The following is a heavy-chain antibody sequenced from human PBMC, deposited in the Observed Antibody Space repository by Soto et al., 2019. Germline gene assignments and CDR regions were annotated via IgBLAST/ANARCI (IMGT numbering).Heavy chain of an antibody. CDR1: GFTFSSYV. Sequence: PGGSLRLSCAASGFTFSSYVMSWVRQAPGKGLEWVSAISGSGGNTYYADSVKGRFTISRDNSKNKLFLQMNSLRAEDTALYFCAKEMGDYYDSSGSWFDPWGQGTLVTVSS. CDR2: ISGSGGNT. CDR3: AKEMGDYYDSSGSWFDP. J-gene: IGHJ5*02. D-gene: IGHD3-22*01. V-gene: IGHV3-23*01.